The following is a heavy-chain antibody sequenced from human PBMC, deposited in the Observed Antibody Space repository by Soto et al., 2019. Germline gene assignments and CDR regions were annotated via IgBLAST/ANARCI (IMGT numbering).Heavy chain of an antibody. CDR3: ARETAHRGASGRPLLPENFDS. J-gene: IGHJ4*02. CDR1: GSIFITYD. V-gene: IGHV1-69*06. CDR2: IIPFLGKI. D-gene: IGHD3-10*01. Sequence: QVQLVQSGAEMKMPGSSVKVSCKTSGSIFITYDISWVRQAPGQGLEWMGGIIPFLGKINHAQIFQDRVTISADKGTSTVYLELTDLISNETAVYYCARETAHRGASGRPLLPENFDSWGQGTLVTVSS.